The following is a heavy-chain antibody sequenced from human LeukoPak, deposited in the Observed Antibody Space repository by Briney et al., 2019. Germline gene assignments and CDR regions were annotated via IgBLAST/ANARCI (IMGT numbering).Heavy chain of an antibody. D-gene: IGHD4-11*01. V-gene: IGHV3-48*03. J-gene: IGHJ4*02. Sequence: GGSLRLSCAVSGFTFSSYEMNWVRQAPGKGLEWVSFISSSGSYIYFPDSVNGRFTISRDNAKNSLFLQMNSLRAEDTGLYYCARATTAKRGSEGYWGRGTLVTVSS. CDR1: GFTFSSYE. CDR2: ISSSGSYI. CDR3: ARATTAKRGSEGY.